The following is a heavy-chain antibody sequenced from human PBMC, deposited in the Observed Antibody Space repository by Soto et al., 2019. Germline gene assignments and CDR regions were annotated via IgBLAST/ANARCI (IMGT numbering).Heavy chain of an antibody. CDR2: ISAYNGNT. D-gene: IGHD3-3*01. V-gene: IGHV1-18*01. Sequence: ASVKVSCKASGYTFTSYGISWVRQAPGQGLEWMGWISAYNGNTNYAQKLQGRVTMTTDTSTSTAYMELMSLRSDDTAVYYCARFWYYDFWSGYYYGMDVWGQGTTVTVSS. CDR1: GYTFTSYG. CDR3: ARFWYYDFWSGYYYGMDV. J-gene: IGHJ6*02.